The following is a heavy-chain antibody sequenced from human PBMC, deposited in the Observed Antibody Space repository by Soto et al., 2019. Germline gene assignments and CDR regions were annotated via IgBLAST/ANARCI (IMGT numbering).Heavy chain of an antibody. V-gene: IGHV3-23*01. CDR1: GFTFSSYA. Sequence: PGGSLRLSCAASGFTFSSYAMSWVRQAPGKGLEWVSAISGSGGSTYYADSLKGRFTSSRDNSKNTLYLQMNSLRAEDTAVYYCAKVGSGCSSTGCSQSDGWFDPWGQGTLVTVSS. D-gene: IGHD2-2*01. CDR3: AKVGSGCSSTGCSQSDGWFDP. CDR2: ISGSGGST. J-gene: IGHJ5*02.